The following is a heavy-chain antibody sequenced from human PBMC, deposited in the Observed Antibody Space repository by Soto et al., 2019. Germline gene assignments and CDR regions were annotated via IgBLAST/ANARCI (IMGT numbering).Heavy chain of an antibody. CDR3: ARTPTAMVGFDY. V-gene: IGHV4-34*01. CDR1: GGSFSGYY. J-gene: IGHJ4*02. CDR2: INHSGST. D-gene: IGHD5-18*01. Sequence: PSETLSLTCAVYGGSFSGYYWSWIRQPPGKGLEWIGEINHSGSTNYNPSLKSRVTISVDTSKNQFSLKLSSVTAADTAVYYCARTPTAMVGFDYWGQGTLVTVSS.